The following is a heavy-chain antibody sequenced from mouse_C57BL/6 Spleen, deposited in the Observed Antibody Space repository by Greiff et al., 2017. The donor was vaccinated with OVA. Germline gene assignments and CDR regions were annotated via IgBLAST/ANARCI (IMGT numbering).Heavy chain of an antibody. CDR2: ISYDGSN. CDR1: GYSITSGYY. V-gene: IGHV3-6*01. CDR3: ARDPSGNWYFDV. D-gene: IGHD1-1*02. Sequence: VQLQQSGPGLVKPSQSLSLTCSVTGYSITSGYYWNWIRQFPGNKLEWMGYISYDGSNNYNPSLKNRISITRDTSKNQFFLKLNSVTTEDTATYYCARDPSGNWYFDVWGTGTTVTVSS. J-gene: IGHJ1*03.